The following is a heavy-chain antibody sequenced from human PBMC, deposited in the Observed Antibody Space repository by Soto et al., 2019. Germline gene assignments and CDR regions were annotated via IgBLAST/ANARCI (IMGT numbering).Heavy chain of an antibody. CDR1: DFTVSSNY. CDR2: IFRDGKT. J-gene: IGHJ2*01. Sequence: EVQLVESGGDLIQAGGSLRLSCAASDFTVSSNYMTWVRQAPGKGLECVSAIFRDGKTYYADSVRGRFTISRENSKNTVCLQMDCLRAEDTAVYYCATSLFWPGYFDLWGRGTLVTVSS. V-gene: IGHV3-53*01. CDR3: ATSLFWPGYFDL. D-gene: IGHD2-21*01.